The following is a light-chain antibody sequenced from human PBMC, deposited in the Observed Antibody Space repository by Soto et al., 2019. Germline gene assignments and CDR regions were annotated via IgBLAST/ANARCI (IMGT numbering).Light chain of an antibody. Sequence: DIQMTQSPSSLSSSVGDRVTITCRASQNINTFLNWYQQKPGKAPKLLIYGASSLRSGVPSRFSGSGSGTDFTLTINSLQPEDFSIYYCQQSYSTPRITFGQGTRLEIK. CDR2: GAS. J-gene: IGKJ5*01. CDR1: QNINTF. V-gene: IGKV1-39*01. CDR3: QQSYSTPRIT.